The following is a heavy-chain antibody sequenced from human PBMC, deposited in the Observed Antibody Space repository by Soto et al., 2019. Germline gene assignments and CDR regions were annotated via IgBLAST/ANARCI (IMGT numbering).Heavy chain of an antibody. D-gene: IGHD3-10*01. CDR3: WVGTSYYAI. CDR1: GGSISSYS. CDR2: IFYTGNT. Sequence: WETLSLTCSVSGGSISSYSRNWIRQPPGKGLEWIGYIFYTGNTKYNPSLESRVTISVDTSKNQFSLTLSAVTAADTAVYDCWVGTSYYAIWSQGTLVTVSS. J-gene: IGHJ3*02. V-gene: IGHV4-59*03.